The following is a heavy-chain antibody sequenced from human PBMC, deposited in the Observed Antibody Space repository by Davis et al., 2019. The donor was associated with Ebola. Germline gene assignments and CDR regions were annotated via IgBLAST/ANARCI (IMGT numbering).Heavy chain of an antibody. CDR1: GGSISSGGYY. J-gene: IGHJ6*02. V-gene: IGHV4-31*03. CDR2: IYNSEST. D-gene: IGHD5-24*01. CDR3: ARGEMATIYYYYGMDV. Sequence: MPSETLSLTCTVSGGSISSGGYYWTWIRQHPGKGLEWIGYIYNSESTYYNPSLKSRVTISVDTSKNQFSLKLSSVTAADTAVYYCARGEMATIYYYYGMDVWGQGTTVTVSS.